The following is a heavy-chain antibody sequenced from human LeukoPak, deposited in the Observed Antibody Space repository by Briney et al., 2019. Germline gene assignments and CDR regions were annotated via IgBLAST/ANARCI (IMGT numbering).Heavy chain of an antibody. CDR3: ARVALVVVVVAGLPYYYYYMDV. J-gene: IGHJ6*03. Sequence: SETLSLTCAVYGGSFSGYYWSWIRQPPGKGLEWIGEINHSGSTNYNPSLKSRVTISVDTSKSQFSLKLSSVTAADTAVYYCARVALVVVVVAGLPYYYYYMDVWGKGTTVTVSS. CDR1: GGSFSGYY. V-gene: IGHV4-34*01. D-gene: IGHD2-15*01. CDR2: INHSGST.